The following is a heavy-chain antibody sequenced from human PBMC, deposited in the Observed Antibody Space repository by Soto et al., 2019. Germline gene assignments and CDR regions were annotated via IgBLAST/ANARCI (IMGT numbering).Heavy chain of an antibody. CDR2: ISYDGSNK. J-gene: IGHJ4*02. V-gene: IGHV3-30-3*01. CDR3: ARYGSGSFNFDY. Sequence: SLRLSCAAPGFTFSSYAMHWVRQAPGKGLEWVAVISYDGSNKYYADSVKGRFTISRDNSKNTLYLQMNSLRAEDTAVYYCARYGSGSFNFDYWGQGTLVTVSS. D-gene: IGHD3-10*01. CDR1: GFTFSSYA.